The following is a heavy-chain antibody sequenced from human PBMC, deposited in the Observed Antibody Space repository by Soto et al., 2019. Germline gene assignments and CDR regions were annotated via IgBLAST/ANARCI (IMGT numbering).Heavy chain of an antibody. V-gene: IGHV1-8*01. CDR1: GYTFTSHD. J-gene: IGHJ6*03. Sequence: GASVKVSCKASGYTFTSHDINWVRQATGQGLEWMGWMDPNSGNTGYAQKFQGRVTMTRNTSISTAYMELSSLRSEDTAVYYCARAPPRYYGGLRYYYYMDVWGKGTTVTVS. D-gene: IGHD3-10*01. CDR3: ARAPPRYYGGLRYYYYMDV. CDR2: MDPNSGNT.